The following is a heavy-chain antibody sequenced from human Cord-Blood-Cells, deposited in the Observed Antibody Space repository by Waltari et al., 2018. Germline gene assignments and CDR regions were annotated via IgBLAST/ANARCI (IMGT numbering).Heavy chain of an antibody. D-gene: IGHD3-16*01. V-gene: IGHV4-38-2*01. CDR3: ARGGEGDYFDY. J-gene: IGHJ4*02. CDR1: GYSISSGYY. Sequence: QVQLQESGPGLVKPSETLSLTCAVSGYSISSGYYWGWIRQPPGKGLEWIGSIYHSGSTYYNPSLKSRVTISVDTSKNQFSLKLSSVTAADTAVYYCARGGEGDYFDYWGQGTLVTVSS. CDR2: IYHSGST.